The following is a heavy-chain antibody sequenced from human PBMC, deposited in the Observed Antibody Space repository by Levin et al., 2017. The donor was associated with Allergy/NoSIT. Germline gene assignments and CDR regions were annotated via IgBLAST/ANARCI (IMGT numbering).Heavy chain of an antibody. CDR3: ITNLPYCSSIGCIRGVDY. D-gene: IGHD2-2*01. Sequence: KSGGSLRLSCAASGFSFSNAWMSWARQAPGKGLEWVGRIKSRSDGGTADYAAPVKGRFTISRDDSKNTLYLQMNSLKTEDTAVYYCITNLPYCSSIGCIRGVDYWGQGAMVTVSS. CDR2: IKSRSDGGTA. V-gene: IGHV3-15*01. J-gene: IGHJ4*02. CDR1: GFSFSNAW.